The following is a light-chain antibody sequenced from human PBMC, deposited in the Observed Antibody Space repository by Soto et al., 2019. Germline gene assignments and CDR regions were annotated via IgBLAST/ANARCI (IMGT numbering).Light chain of an antibody. CDR2: DDS. CDR3: QVWDSSNDHLI. CDR1: NIGRKS. J-gene: IGLJ2*01. V-gene: IGLV3-21*02. Sequence: SSELTQSLSVSVAPGQTATITCGGDNIGRKSVHWYQQQPGQAPVLVVYDDSDRPSGIPERFSGSNSGNTATLTISRVEAGDEADYYCQVWDSSNDHLIFGGGTKLTVL.